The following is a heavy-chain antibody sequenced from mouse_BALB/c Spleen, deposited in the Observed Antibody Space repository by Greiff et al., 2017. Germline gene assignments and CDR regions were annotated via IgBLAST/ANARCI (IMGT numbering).Heavy chain of an antibody. Sequence: EVMLVESGGDLVKPGGSLKLSCAASGFTFSSYGMSWVRQTPDKRLEWVATISSGGSSTYYPDSVKGRFTISRDNAKNTLYLQMSSLKSEDTAMYYCARQDYGNSYYFDYWGQGTTLTVSS. CDR1: GFTFSSYG. CDR3: ARQDYGNSYYFDY. J-gene: IGHJ2*01. CDR2: ISSGGSST. V-gene: IGHV5-6*01. D-gene: IGHD2-1*01.